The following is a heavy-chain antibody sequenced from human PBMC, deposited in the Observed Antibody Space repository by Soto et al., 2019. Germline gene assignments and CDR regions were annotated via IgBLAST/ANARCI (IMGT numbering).Heavy chain of an antibody. CDR2: ISVSGGST. V-gene: IGHV3-23*01. D-gene: IGHD3-3*01. Sequence: LRRSCAASGYTFSGYAMSWVRQAPGKGLEWVSAISVSGGSTYYAASVKGRFTISRDNSKKTLYLQMNSLRGEDTAVYDCAKCPLFTMFGGFPGHYYGKDVWGQGTTVTVSS. CDR1: GYTFSGYA. J-gene: IGHJ6*02. CDR3: AKCPLFTMFGGFPGHYYGKDV.